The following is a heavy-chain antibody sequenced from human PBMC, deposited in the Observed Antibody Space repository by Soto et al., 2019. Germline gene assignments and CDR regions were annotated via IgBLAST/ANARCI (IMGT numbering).Heavy chain of an antibody. CDR1: GGSFSGYY. Sequence: SETLSLTCAVYGGSFSGYYWSWIRQPPGKGLEWIGEINHSGSTNYNPSLKSRVTISVDTSKNQFSLKLSSVTAADTAVYYCALGHSYYYYGMDVWGQGTTVTLSS. V-gene: IGHV4-34*01. CDR2: INHSGST. D-gene: IGHD3-16*01. CDR3: ALGHSYYYYGMDV. J-gene: IGHJ6*02.